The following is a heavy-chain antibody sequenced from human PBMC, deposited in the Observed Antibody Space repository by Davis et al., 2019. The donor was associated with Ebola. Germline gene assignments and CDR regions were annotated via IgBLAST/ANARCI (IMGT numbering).Heavy chain of an antibody. CDR1: SYNFNTYA. J-gene: IGHJ4*02. CDR3: ARRHIVGADHSFFDY. CDR2: PNDYNGNT. Sequence: ASVKISSKASSYNFNTYAISWLRPPPGHGPEWMGWPNDYNGNTNYAPKFQGRVTMTTDTSTRTVYMELRSLRSDDTAIYFCARRHIVGADHSFFDYWCQGTLVTVSS. V-gene: IGHV1-18*01. D-gene: IGHD1-26*01.